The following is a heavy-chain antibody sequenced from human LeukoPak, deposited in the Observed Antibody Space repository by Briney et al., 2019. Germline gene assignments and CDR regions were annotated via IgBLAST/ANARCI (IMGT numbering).Heavy chain of an antibody. V-gene: IGHV3-15*01. D-gene: IGHD3-10*01. Sequence: PGGSLRLSCAASGFTFSNAWMSWVRQAPGKGLEWVGRIKSKTDGGTTDYAAPVKGRFTISRDDSKNTLYLQMNSLKTEDTAVYYCTTGMEFSSGIFGDYYYYYMDVWGKGTTVTVSS. CDR3: TTGMEFSSGIFGDYYYYYMDV. J-gene: IGHJ6*03. CDR1: GFTFSNAW. CDR2: IKSKTDGGTT.